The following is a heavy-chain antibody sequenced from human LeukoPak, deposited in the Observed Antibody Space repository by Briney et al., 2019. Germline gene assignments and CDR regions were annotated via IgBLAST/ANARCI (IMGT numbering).Heavy chain of an antibody. CDR3: ARGVGGSGSWLLDY. J-gene: IGHJ4*02. V-gene: IGHV4-59*12. D-gene: IGHD3-10*01. Sequence: SETLSLTCTVSGGSISSYYWSWIRQPPGKGLEWIGYIYYSGSTNYNPSLKSRVTISVDTSKNQFSLKLSSVTAADTAVYYCARGVGGSGSWLLDYWGQGTLVTVSS. CDR1: GGSISSYY. CDR2: IYYSGST.